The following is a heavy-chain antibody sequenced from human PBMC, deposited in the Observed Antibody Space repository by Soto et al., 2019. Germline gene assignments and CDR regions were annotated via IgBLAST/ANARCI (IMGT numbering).Heavy chain of an antibody. Sequence: QVQLVQSGAEVKKPGSSVKVSCKASGGTFSSYAISWVRQAPGQGLEWMGGIIPIFGTANYAQKFQGRVTITADESTSTAYMELSSLRSEDTAVYYCAGRIAARPESGNYYYGMDVWGQGTTVTVSS. CDR2: IIPIFGTA. CDR1: GGTFSSYA. CDR3: AGRIAARPESGNYYYGMDV. J-gene: IGHJ6*02. D-gene: IGHD6-6*01. V-gene: IGHV1-69*01.